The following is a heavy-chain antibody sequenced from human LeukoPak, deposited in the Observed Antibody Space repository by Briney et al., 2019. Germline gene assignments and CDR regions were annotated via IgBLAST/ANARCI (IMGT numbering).Heavy chain of an antibody. CDR1: GFTFSGYA. CDR3: AKGTFGVVRYYYYMDV. V-gene: IGHV3-23*01. CDR2: ISGSGGST. Sequence: PGGSLRLSCAASGFTFSGYAMSWVRQAPGKGLEWVSAISGSGGSTYYADSVKGRFTISRDNSKNTLYLQMNSLRAEDTAVYYCAKGTFGVVRYYYYMDVWGKGTTVTVSS. J-gene: IGHJ6*03. D-gene: IGHD3-3*01.